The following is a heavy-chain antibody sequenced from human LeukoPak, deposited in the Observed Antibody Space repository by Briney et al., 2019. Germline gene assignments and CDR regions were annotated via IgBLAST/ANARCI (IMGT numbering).Heavy chain of an antibody. J-gene: IGHJ6*02. CDR2: ISDSGDTI. CDR3: ATGKSNYYYFGMDV. Sequence: GGSLRLSCVASGFTFSGYEISWVRQAPGKGLEWISYISDSGDTISYADSVKGRFTVSRDNAKNSLYLQMNSLRAEDTPLYYCATGKSNYYYFGMDVWDQGTTVTVSS. CDR1: GFTFSGYE. V-gene: IGHV3-48*03.